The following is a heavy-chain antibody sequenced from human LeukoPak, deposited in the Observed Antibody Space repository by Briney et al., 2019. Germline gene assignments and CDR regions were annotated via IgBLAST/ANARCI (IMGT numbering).Heavy chain of an antibody. CDR3: ARDYDSSGYYGPYSDY. V-gene: IGHV3-48*03. CDR1: GFTFSSYE. CDR2: ISSSGSTI. D-gene: IGHD3-22*01. Sequence: GGSLRLSCAASGFTFSSYEMNWVRQAPGKGLEWVSYISSSGSTIYYADSVKGRFTISRDNAKNSLYLQMNSLRAEDTAVYYCARDYDSSGYYGPYSDYWGQGTLVTVSS. J-gene: IGHJ4*02.